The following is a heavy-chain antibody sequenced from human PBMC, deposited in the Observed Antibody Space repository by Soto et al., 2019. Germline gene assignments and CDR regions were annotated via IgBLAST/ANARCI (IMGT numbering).Heavy chain of an antibody. D-gene: IGHD1-1*01. J-gene: IGHJ6*02. V-gene: IGHV3-11*01. Sequence: QVQLVASGGGLVKPGGSLRLSGAASGFKYSDYYMSGSRQAPGKGLEWVSHIVGVGSDIYYEESVKGRFTISRDNAKKSLYLQMNSLGADDTGVYYCARLVTTRYYLCYAWDVWGQGTTVTVSS. CDR3: ARLVTTRYYLCYAWDV. CDR1: GFKYSDYY. CDR2: IVGVGSDI.